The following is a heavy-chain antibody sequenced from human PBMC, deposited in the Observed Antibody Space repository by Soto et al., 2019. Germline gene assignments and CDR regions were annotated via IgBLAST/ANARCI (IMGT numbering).Heavy chain of an antibody. D-gene: IGHD2-21*02. V-gene: IGHV4-39*01. Sequence: SETLSLACAASGGSVTSSGYYWGWIRQPPGKGLEWIGGIYYSGSTYHNPSLKSRVTISVDTSKNQFSLKLNSVTAADTAVYNCASVVTAFGGVNYWGQGTLVTVSS. J-gene: IGHJ4*02. CDR1: GGSVTSSGYY. CDR3: ASVVTAFGGVNY. CDR2: IYYSGST.